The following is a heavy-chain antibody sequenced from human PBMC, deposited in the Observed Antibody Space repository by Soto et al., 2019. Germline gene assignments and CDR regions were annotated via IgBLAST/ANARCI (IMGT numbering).Heavy chain of an antibody. CDR3: ARDLSDEDGYDPLYYFDY. D-gene: IGHD5-12*01. V-gene: IGHV3-30-3*01. J-gene: IGHJ4*02. CDR1: GFTFSSYA. Sequence: GGSLRLSCAASGFTFSSYAMHWVRQAPGKGLEWVAVISYDGSNKYYADSVKGRFTISRDNSKNTLYLQMNSLRAEDTAVYYCARDLSDEDGYDPLYYFDYWGQGTLVTVSS. CDR2: ISYDGSNK.